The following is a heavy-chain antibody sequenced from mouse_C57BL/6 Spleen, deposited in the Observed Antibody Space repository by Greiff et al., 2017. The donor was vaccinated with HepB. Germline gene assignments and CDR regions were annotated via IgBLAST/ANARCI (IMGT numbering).Heavy chain of an antibody. J-gene: IGHJ1*03. D-gene: IGHD2-3*01. Sequence: QVQLKQSGAELVRPGASVKLSCKASGYTFTDYYINWVKQRPGQGLEWIARIYPGSGNTYYNEKFKGKATLTAEKSSSTAYMQLSSLTSEDSAVYFCARTGGYFWYFDVWGTGTTVTVSS. CDR2: IYPGSGNT. CDR1: GYTFTDYY. V-gene: IGHV1-76*01. CDR3: ARTGGYFWYFDV.